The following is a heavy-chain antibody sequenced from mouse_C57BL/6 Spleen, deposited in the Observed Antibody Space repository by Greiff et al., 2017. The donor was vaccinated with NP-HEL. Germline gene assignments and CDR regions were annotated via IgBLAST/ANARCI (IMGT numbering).Heavy chain of an antibody. V-gene: IGHV1-50*01. J-gene: IGHJ3*01. CDR3: APYSEGFAY. CDR1: GYTFTSYW. Sequence: QVQLQQPGAELVKPGASVKLSCKASGYTFTSYWMQWVKQRPGQGLEWIGEIDPSDSYPNSNQKFKGKATLTVDTSSSTAYMQLSSLTSEDSAVYYCAPYSEGFAYWGQGTLVTVSA. D-gene: IGHD1-1*01. CDR2: IDPSDSYP.